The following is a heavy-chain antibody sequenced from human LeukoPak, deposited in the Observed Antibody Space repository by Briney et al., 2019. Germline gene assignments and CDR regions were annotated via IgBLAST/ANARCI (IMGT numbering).Heavy chain of an antibody. CDR3: ARLYSSGWYYFDY. CDR2: IYYSGST. CDR1: GGSISSYY. Sequence: PSETLSLTCTVSGGSISSYYWSWIRQPPGKGLEWIGHIYYSGSTNYNPSLKSRVTISVDTSKNQFSLKLSSVTAADTAVYYCARLYSSGWYYFDYWGQGTLVTVSS. V-gene: IGHV4-59*08. J-gene: IGHJ4*02. D-gene: IGHD6-19*01.